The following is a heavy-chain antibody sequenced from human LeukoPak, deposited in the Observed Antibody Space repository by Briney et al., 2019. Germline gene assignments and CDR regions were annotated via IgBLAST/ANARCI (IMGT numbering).Heavy chain of an antibody. Sequence: GGSLRLSCADSGFTFSDAWMSWVRQAPGRGLEWVGRIKSKTDGAATDYAAPVKSRFTISRDDSKNTLFLQMNSLRTEDTAVYYCTTATMIRGVSDYWGQGTLVTVSS. V-gene: IGHV3-15*01. CDR2: IKSKTDGAAT. CDR1: GFTFSDAW. J-gene: IGHJ4*02. D-gene: IGHD3-10*01. CDR3: TTATMIRGVSDY.